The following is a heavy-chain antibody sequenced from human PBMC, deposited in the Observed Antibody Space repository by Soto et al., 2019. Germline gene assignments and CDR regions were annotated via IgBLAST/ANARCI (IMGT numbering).Heavy chain of an antibody. CDR1: GGSLSSSSYY. D-gene: IGHD2-15*01. J-gene: IGHJ2*01. V-gene: IGHV4-39*01. CDR3: ARAGDIVVVVAADWYFDL. CDR2: IYYSGST. Sequence: QLQLQESGPGLVKPSETLSLTCTVSGGSLSSSSYYWGWIRQPPGKGLEWIGSIYYSGSTYYNPSLKSRVTISVDTSKSQFSLKLSSVTAADTAVYYCARAGDIVVVVAADWYFDLWGRGTLVTVSS.